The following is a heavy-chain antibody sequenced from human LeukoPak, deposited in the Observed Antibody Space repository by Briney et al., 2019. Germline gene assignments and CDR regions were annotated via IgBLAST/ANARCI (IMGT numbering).Heavy chain of an antibody. D-gene: IGHD5-12*01. Sequence: GASVTVSCKSSGYTFTDYYVHWVRQAPGQGLEWMGWINPNSGGTNFAQKFQGRVTMTRDTSVSTAYMELSRLRSDDTAVYFCAXVQXXGNDXGAFDLWGQGTMVTVS. V-gene: IGHV1-2*02. CDR1: GYTFTDYY. J-gene: IGHJ3*01. CDR3: AXVQXXGNDXGAFDL. CDR2: INPNSGGT.